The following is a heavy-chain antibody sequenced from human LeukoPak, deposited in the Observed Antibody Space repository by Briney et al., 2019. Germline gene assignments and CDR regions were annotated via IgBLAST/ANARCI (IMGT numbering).Heavy chain of an antibody. Sequence: GGSLRLSCAASGFTFNRYGMSWVRQAPGKGLESVSLIYSGSSTYYADSVKGRFTISRDNSKSTLYLQMNSLRAEDTAVYYCAKDRHAPGRYCSSTICFPFDPWGQGTLVTVSS. V-gene: IGHV3-23*03. CDR3: AKDRHAPGRYCSSTICFPFDP. D-gene: IGHD2-2*01. CDR2: IYSGSST. CDR1: GFTFNRYG. J-gene: IGHJ5*02.